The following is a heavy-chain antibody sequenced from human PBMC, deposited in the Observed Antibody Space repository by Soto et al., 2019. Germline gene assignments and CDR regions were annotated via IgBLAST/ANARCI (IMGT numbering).Heavy chain of an antibody. V-gene: IGHV4-4*07. J-gene: IGHJ5*02. D-gene: IGHD6-6*01. Sequence: SETLSLTYTVADISISNYCGSWIRPPAGKGLEWLGRIYTSVGTNYNPSLKSRVTMSVDTSKNQFSLKLSSVPAADTAVYYCARGLGSAARLWVSCFDPWGQGTLVTVSS. CDR2: IYTSVGT. CDR1: DISISNYC. CDR3: ARGLGSAARLWVSCFDP.